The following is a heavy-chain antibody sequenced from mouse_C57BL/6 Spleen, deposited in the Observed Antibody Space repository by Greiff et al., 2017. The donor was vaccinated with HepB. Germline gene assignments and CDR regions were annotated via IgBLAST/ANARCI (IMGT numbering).Heavy chain of an antibody. CDR1: GYSITSGYY. D-gene: IGHD2-1*01. Sequence: EVQLQQSGPGLVKPSQSLSLTCSVTGYSITSGYYWNWIRQFPGNKLEWMGYISYDGSNNYNPSLKNRISITRDTSKNQFFLKLNSVTTEDTATYYCARAGIYYGNYEDYWGQGTTLTVSS. V-gene: IGHV3-6*01. CDR3: ARAGIYYGNYEDY. J-gene: IGHJ2*01. CDR2: ISYDGSN.